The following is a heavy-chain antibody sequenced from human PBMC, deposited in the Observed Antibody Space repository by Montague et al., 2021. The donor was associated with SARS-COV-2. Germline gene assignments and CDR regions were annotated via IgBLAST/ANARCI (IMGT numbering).Heavy chain of an antibody. V-gene: IGHV4-4*07. Sequence: SETLSLTCTVSGGSISNYYWSWIRQPAGKGLEWIGRIYASGNINYNPSLKSRVTMSVDTSKNQFSLKLTSVTAADTAIYFCARDRFDFGAGRQGTIDFWGQGTLVTVSS. CDR3: ARDRFDFGAGRQGTIDF. CDR2: IYASGNI. J-gene: IGHJ4*02. CDR1: GGSISNYY. D-gene: IGHD3-10*01.